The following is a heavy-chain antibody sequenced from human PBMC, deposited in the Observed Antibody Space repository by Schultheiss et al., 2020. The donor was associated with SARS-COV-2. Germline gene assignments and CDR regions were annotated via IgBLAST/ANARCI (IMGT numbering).Heavy chain of an antibody. V-gene: IGHV4-30-2*01. Sequence: SETLSLTCTVSGGSISSSSYSWSWIRQPPGKGLEWIGYIYHSGSTYYNPSLKSRVTISVDRSKNQFSLKLSSVTAADTAVYYCASGYCSGGSCYSRSAFDIWGQGTMVTVSS. D-gene: IGHD2-15*01. CDR1: GGSISSSSYS. CDR3: ASGYCSGGSCYSRSAFDI. CDR2: IYHSGST. J-gene: IGHJ3*02.